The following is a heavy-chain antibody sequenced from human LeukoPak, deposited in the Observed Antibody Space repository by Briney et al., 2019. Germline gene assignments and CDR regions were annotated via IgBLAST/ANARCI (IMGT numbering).Heavy chain of an antibody. D-gene: IGHD3/OR15-3a*01. V-gene: IGHV4-4*07. CDR3: AIVRLGRGLHY. J-gene: IGHJ4*02. Sequence: PSETLSLTCTVSGDSISSSYLGWIRQPAGKGLEWIARIHTSGSTYYSPSLKSLVTMSVDTSTTQFSLKLSSVTAADTAMYYCAIVRLGRGLHYWGQGTLVTVSS. CDR1: GDSISSSY. CDR2: IHTSGST.